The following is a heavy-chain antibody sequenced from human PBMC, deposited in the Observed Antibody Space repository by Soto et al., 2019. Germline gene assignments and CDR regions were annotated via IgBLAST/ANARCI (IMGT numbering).Heavy chain of an antibody. D-gene: IGHD6-13*01. Sequence: SETLSLTCTVSGGSISSSSYYWGWIRQPPGKGLEWIGSIYYSGSTYYNPSLKSRVPISVDTSKNQFSLKLSSVTAADTAVYYCASQAGRSWYPGWFDPWGQGTLVTVSS. CDR1: GGSISSSSYY. CDR2: IYYSGST. V-gene: IGHV4-39*01. CDR3: ASQAGRSWYPGWFDP. J-gene: IGHJ5*02.